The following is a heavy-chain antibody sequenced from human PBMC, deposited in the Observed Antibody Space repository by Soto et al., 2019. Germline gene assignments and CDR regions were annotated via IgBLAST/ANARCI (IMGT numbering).Heavy chain of an antibody. V-gene: IGHV4-34*01. CDR3: ARSVRMIISDYYFDY. CDR2: INHSGST. D-gene: IGHD3-16*01. CDR1: GGSFSGYY. Sequence: TSETLSLTCAVYGGSFSGYYCSWIRQPPGKGLEWIGEINHSGSTNYNPSLKSRVTISVDKSKNQFSLKLSSLTAADTAVYYCARSVRMIISDYYFDYWGQGTLVTVSS. J-gene: IGHJ4*02.